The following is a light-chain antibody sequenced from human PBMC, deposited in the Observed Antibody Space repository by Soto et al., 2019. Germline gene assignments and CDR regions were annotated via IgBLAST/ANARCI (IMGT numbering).Light chain of an antibody. Sequence: QSVLTQPPSVSGAPVQRVTISCTGSSSNIGAGYDVHWYQQLPGTAPKILIYGNTNRPSGVPDRFSGSKSGTSASLAITGLQAEDEADYYCQSYDSSLSVNYVFGTGTKVTV. J-gene: IGLJ1*01. CDR2: GNT. V-gene: IGLV1-40*01. CDR1: SSNIGAGYD. CDR3: QSYDSSLSVNYV.